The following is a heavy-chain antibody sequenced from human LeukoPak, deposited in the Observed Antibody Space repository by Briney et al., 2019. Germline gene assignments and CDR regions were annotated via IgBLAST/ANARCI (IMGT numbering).Heavy chain of an antibody. CDR3: ARENSSSYRAFDI. Sequence: SETLSLTCTVSGGSISSYYWTWIRQPAGKGLEWIGRISTSRNSNYNPSLKSRVTMSLDTSKNHFSLNLSSVTAADTAVYYCARENSSSYRAFDIWGQGTMVTVSS. CDR2: ISTSRNS. V-gene: IGHV4-4*07. D-gene: IGHD6-13*01. J-gene: IGHJ3*02. CDR1: GGSISSYY.